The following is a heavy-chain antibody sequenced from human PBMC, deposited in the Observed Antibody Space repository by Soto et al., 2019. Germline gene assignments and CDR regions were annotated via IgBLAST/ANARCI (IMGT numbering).Heavy chain of an antibody. Sequence: SETLSLTCTVSGGSISSSSYYWGWIRQPPGKGLEWIGSIYYSGSTYYNPSLKSRVTISVDTSKNQFSLKLSSVTAADTAVYYCARHHYDFWSGYPNYYDSSGPIYYFDYWGQGTLVTVSS. CDR3: ARHHYDFWSGYPNYYDSSGPIYYFDY. CDR1: GGSISSSSYY. V-gene: IGHV4-39*01. CDR2: IYYSGST. J-gene: IGHJ4*02. D-gene: IGHD3-3*01.